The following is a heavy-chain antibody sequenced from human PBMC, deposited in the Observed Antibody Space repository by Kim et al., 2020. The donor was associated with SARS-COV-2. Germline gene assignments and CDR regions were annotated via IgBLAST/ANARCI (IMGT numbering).Heavy chain of an antibody. CDR1: GGSISSSSYY. CDR3: ARQAGYSSSWYDYYYYGMDV. Sequence: SETLSLTCTVSGGSISSSSYYWGWIRQPPGKGLEWIGSIYYSGSTYYNPSLKSRVTISVDTSKNQFSLKLSSVTAADTAVYYCARQAGYSSSWYDYYYYGMDVWGQGTTVTVSS. CDR2: IYYSGST. J-gene: IGHJ6*02. V-gene: IGHV4-39*01. D-gene: IGHD6-13*01.